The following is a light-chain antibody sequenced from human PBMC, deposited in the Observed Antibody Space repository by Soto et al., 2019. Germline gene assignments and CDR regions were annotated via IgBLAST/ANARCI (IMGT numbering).Light chain of an antibody. J-gene: IGKJ1*01. CDR1: QTISSW. CDR3: QQSYSTPVR. V-gene: IGKV1-5*03. CDR2: KAS. Sequence: DIQMTQSPSTLSGSVGDRVTTTCRASQTISSWLAWYQQKPGKAPKLLIYKASTLKSGVLSRFSGTGSGTDFTLTISSLQPEDFATYYCQQSYSTPVRFGQGSKGDIK.